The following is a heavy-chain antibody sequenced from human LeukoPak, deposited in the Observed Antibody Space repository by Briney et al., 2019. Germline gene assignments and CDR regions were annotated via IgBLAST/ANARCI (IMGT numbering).Heavy chain of an antibody. V-gene: IGHV4-30-4*01. CDR1: GGSISSGDYY. J-gene: IGHJ6*02. Sequence: SETLSLTYTVSGGSISSGDYYWSWIRQPPGKGLEWIGYIYYSGSTYYNPSLKSRVTISVDTSKNQFSLKLSSVTAADTAVYYCARDSGYDLYYYYGMDVWGQGTTVTVSS. D-gene: IGHD5-12*01. CDR3: ARDSGYDLYYYYGMDV. CDR2: IYYSGST.